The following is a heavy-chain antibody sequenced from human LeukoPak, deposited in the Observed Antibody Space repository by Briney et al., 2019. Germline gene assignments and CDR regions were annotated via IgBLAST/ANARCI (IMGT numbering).Heavy chain of an antibody. Sequence: SETLSLTCTVSGGSISSYYWNWIRQPPGKGLEWIGYIYYSGSTNYNPSLKSRVTISVDTSKNQFSLKLSSVTAADTAVYYCARVHSSSWYIWFDPWGQGTLVTVSS. CDR1: GGSISSYY. D-gene: IGHD6-13*01. V-gene: IGHV4-59*01. J-gene: IGHJ5*02. CDR3: ARVHSSSWYIWFDP. CDR2: IYYSGST.